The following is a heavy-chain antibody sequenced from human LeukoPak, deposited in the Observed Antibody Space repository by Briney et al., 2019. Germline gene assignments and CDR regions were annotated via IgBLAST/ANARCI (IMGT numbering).Heavy chain of an antibody. CDR1: GYSFNAYY. J-gene: IGHJ6*02. CDR3: ARLMTLVRGGLKRLPRSCGMDV. V-gene: IGHV5-51*01. CDR2: IYPGDSDT. D-gene: IGHD3-10*01. Sequence: GESLKISCKGSGYSFNAYYIAWVRQMPGKDLEWMGAIYPGDSDTTYSPSLQGQVTTSADKSATTAYLQWNSLKASDTAIYYCARLMTLVRGGLKRLPRSCGMDVWGQGTTVTVS.